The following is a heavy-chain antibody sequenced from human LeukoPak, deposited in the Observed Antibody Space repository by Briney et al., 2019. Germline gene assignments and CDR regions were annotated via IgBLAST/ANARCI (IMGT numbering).Heavy chain of an antibody. D-gene: IGHD1-14*01. J-gene: IGHJ5*02. CDR3: VKDRRNPYRPEGPFDP. Sequence: GGSLRLSCAASGFTFSSYSMNWVRQAPGKGLEWVSSITSSGRYIYYADSVKGRFTISRDNVMNSLYLQMNSLRPEDTALYYCVKDRRNPYRPEGPFDPWGQGTLVTVSS. CDR1: GFTFSSYS. V-gene: IGHV3-21*04. CDR2: ITSSGRYI.